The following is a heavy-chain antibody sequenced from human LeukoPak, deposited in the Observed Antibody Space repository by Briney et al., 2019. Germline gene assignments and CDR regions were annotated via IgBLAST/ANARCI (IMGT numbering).Heavy chain of an antibody. Sequence: SETLSLTCSVSGVSISSRDYYWNWIRQLPGKGLEWIGYIYHSGSTYNPSLQSRVTISLDTPKNQFSLRLTSVTAADTAVYYCAREGVAGPYCSGGRCYYYYYGLDVWGQGTTVTVSS. V-gene: IGHV4-31*03. D-gene: IGHD2-15*01. CDR1: GVSISSRDYY. J-gene: IGHJ6*02. CDR2: IYHSGST. CDR3: AREGVAGPYCSGGRCYYYYYGLDV.